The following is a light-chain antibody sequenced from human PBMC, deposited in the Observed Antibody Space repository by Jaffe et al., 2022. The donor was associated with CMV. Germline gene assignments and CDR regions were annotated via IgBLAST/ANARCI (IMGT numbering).Light chain of an antibody. J-gene: IGLJ1*01. Sequence: QSALTQPASVSGSPGQSIAISCTGTSSDVGAYNFVSWYRQDPGKAPKLMIYDVSKRPSGVSDRFSGSKSGNTATLTISGLRTEDEADYYCCSYGGHSLYVFGIGTKVTVL. CDR3: CSYGGHSLYV. CDR2: DVS. CDR1: SSDVGAYNF. V-gene: IGLV2-23*02.